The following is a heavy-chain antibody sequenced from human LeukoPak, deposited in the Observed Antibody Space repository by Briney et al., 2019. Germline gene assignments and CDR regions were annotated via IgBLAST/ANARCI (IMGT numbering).Heavy chain of an antibody. CDR2: INTNTGNP. CDR3: ARSGINRYGRRHDAFDI. CDR1: GYTFTSYA. V-gene: IGHV7-4-1*02. J-gene: IGHJ3*02. D-gene: IGHD5-18*01. Sequence: ASVKVSCKASGYTFTSYAMNWVRQAPGQGLEWMGWINTNTGNPTYAQGFTGRFVFSLDTSVSTAYLQISSLKAEDTAVYYCARSGINRYGRRHDAFDIWGQGTMVTVSS.